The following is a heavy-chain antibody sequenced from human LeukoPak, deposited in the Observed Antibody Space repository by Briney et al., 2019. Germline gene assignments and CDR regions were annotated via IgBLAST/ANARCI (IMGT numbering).Heavy chain of an antibody. J-gene: IGHJ3*02. Sequence: PSETLSLTCTVSGGSISSYYWSWIRQPPGKGLEWVGYIYYSGGTYYNPSLRSRLTLSPDTSKNQFSLKLSSVTAADTAVYYCARASYSSGWAGGFDIWSQGTMVTVSS. D-gene: IGHD6-19*01. CDR2: IYYSGGT. CDR3: ARASYSSGWAGGFDI. V-gene: IGHV4-59*12. CDR1: GGSISSYY.